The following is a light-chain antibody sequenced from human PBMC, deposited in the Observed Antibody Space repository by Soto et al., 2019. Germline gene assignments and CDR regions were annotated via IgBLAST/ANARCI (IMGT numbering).Light chain of an antibody. Sequence: QSVLTQPASVSGSPGQSITISWTGTSSDVGGYNYVSWYQQHPGKAPKLMIYEVSNRPSGVSNRFSGSKSGNTASLTISGLQAEDEADYYCSLYTSSSTLYVLGTATNLT. V-gene: IGLV2-14*01. J-gene: IGLJ1*01. CDR1: SSDVGGYNY. CDR3: SLYTSSSTLYV. CDR2: EVS.